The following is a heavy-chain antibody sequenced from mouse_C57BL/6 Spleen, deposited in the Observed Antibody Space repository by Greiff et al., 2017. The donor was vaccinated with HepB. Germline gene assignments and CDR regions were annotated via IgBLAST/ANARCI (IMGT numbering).Heavy chain of an antibody. V-gene: IGHV1-52*01. J-gene: IGHJ4*01. CDR3: ARWLSRAYYAMDY. D-gene: IGHD2-2*01. CDR2: IDPSDSET. Sequence: QVQLQQPGAELVRPGSSVKLSCKASGYTFTSYWMHWVKQRPIQGLEWIGNIDPSDSETHYNQKFKDKATLTVDKSSSTAYMPLSSLTSEDSAVYYCARWLSRAYYAMDYWGQGTSVTVSS. CDR1: GYTFTSYW.